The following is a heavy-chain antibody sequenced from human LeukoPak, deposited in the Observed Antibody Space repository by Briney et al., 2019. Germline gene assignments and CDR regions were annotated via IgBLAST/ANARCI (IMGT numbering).Heavy chain of an antibody. CDR2: ISWNSGSI. D-gene: IGHD3-9*01. CDR1: GFTFDDYA. J-gene: IGHJ3*02. Sequence: PGGSLRLSCAASGFTFDDYAMHWVRQAPGKGLEWVSGISWNSGSIGYADSVKGRFTISRDNAKNSLYLQMNSLRAEDTALYYCAKAYEIWDAFDIWGQGTMVTVSS. CDR3: AKAYEIWDAFDI. V-gene: IGHV3-9*01.